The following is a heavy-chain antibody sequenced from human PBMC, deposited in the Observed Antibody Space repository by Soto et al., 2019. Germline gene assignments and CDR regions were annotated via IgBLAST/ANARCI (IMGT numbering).Heavy chain of an antibody. CDR1: GAYVRSTYW. J-gene: IGHJ4*02. D-gene: IGHD6-13*01. Sequence: PSVTKRLPSAVSGAYVRSTYWRSRVRKPPGKGPEWIGEINHRGSANYNPSLKSRVTMSLDISKSQFSLRLTSVTAADTSVYFCARYNTASGTYYFDYWGRRALVTVSS. CDR2: INHRGSA. V-gene: IGHV4-4*02. CDR3: ARYNTASGTYYFDY.